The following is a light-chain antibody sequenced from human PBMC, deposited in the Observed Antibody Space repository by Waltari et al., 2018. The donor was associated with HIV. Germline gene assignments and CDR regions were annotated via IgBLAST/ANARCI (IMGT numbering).Light chain of an antibody. V-gene: IGKV1-5*03. J-gene: IGKJ3*01. CDR3: QQYNSYSGFT. Sequence: DIQMTQSPSTLSASVGDRVTIPCRASQSISSWLAWYQQKPGKAPKLLIYKASSLESGVPSRFSGSGSGTEFTLTISSLQPDDFATYYCQQYNSYSGFTFGPGTKVDIK. CDR1: QSISSW. CDR2: KAS.